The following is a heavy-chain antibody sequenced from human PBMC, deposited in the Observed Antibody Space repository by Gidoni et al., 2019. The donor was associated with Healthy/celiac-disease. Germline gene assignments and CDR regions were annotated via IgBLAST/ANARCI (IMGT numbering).Heavy chain of an antibody. CDR3: AKDLFCSSTSCYPNRLGYCDY. D-gene: IGHD2-2*01. J-gene: IGHJ4*02. CDR2: RCGDGCSK. V-gene: IGHV3-23*01. CDR1: GITCRSHA. Sequence: VELLGCGGGLLLPVGSLSLSCAFSGITCRSHAISWARQVPGKGLEWVSARCGDGCSKYYADSGKGRFTISRDNSKNTLYLQMNSLRAEDTAVYYCAKDLFCSSTSCYPNRLGYCDYWGQGTLVNVSS.